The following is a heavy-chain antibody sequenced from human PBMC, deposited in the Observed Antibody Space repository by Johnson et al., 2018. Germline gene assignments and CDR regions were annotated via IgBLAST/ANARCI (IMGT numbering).Heavy chain of an antibody. Sequence: VQLVETGGGVVQPGRSLRLSCEASGFAFNKYGMHWVRQAPGKGLEWVAVVSSEGGTKYYADSVKGRFTISRDNSKKTLSLEMNSLRVADTAIYFCTKGGDSNAVRAFDFWGQGTLVTVSS. CDR1: GFAFNKYG. CDR3: TKGGDSNAVRAFDF. V-gene: IGHV3-30*18. D-gene: IGHD4-11*01. J-gene: IGHJ4*02. CDR2: VSSEGGTK.